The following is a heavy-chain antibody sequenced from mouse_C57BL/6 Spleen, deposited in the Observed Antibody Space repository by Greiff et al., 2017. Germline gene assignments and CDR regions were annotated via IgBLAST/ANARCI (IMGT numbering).Heavy chain of an antibody. CDR3: ARRDYGSSYDAMDY. Sequence: QVQLKQPGAELVKPGASVKLSCKASGYTFTSYWMHWVKQRPGRGLEWIGRIDPNSGGTKYNEKFKSKATLTVDKPSSTAYMQLSSLTSEDSAVYYCARRDYGSSYDAMDYWGQGTSVTVSS. CDR2: IDPNSGGT. V-gene: IGHV1-72*01. D-gene: IGHD1-1*01. CDR1: GYTFTSYW. J-gene: IGHJ4*01.